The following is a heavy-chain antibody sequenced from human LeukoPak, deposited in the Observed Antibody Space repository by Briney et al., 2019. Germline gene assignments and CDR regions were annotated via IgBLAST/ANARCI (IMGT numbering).Heavy chain of an antibody. CDR3: AKGAVTRITYYDY. CDR2: VSDGVSST. CDR1: GFTFSSYA. V-gene: IGHV3-23*01. Sequence: GGSLRLSCAASGFTFSSYAMSWVRQAPGKGLEWVSTVSDGVSSTYYADSVKGRFTISRDNSKNTLYLQMNSLRADDTAVYYCAKGAVTRITYYDYWGQGTLVTVSS. D-gene: IGHD4-17*01. J-gene: IGHJ4*02.